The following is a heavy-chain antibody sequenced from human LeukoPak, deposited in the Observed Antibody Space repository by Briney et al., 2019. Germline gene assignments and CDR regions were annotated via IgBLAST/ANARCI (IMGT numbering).Heavy chain of an antibody. CDR2: INHSGST. V-gene: IGHV4-34*01. CDR1: GGSFSGYY. J-gene: IGHJ5*02. CDR3: ARGGAFTIFGVATPGRLDP. Sequence: PSETLSLTCAVYGGSFSGYYWSWIRQPPGKGLEWIGEINHSGSTNYNPSLKSRVTISVDTSKNQFSLKLSSVTAADTAVYYCARGGAFTIFGVATPGRLDPWGQGTLVTVSS. D-gene: IGHD3-3*01.